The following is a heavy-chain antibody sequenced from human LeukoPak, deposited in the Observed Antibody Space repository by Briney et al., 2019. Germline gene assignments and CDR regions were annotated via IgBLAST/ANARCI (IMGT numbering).Heavy chain of an antibody. Sequence: ASVKVSCKASGYTFTSYDINWVRQATGQGLEWMGWMNPNSGNTGYAQKLQGRVTMTTDTSTSTAYMELRSLRSDDTAVYYCARAPLEGIAVAGTEYFQHWGQGTLVTVSS. CDR1: GYTFTSYD. V-gene: IGHV1-8*01. CDR2: MNPNSGNT. D-gene: IGHD6-19*01. CDR3: ARAPLEGIAVAGTEYFQH. J-gene: IGHJ1*01.